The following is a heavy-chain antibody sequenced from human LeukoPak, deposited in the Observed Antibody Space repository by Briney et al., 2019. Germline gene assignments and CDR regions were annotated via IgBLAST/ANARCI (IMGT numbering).Heavy chain of an antibody. CDR3: ARAGVDYGSGSSNWFDP. CDR2: IIPIFGTA. D-gene: IGHD3-10*01. Sequence: ASVKVSCKASGGTFSSYAISWVRQAPGQGLEWMGGIIPIFGTANYAQKVQGRVTITADESTSTAYMELSSLRSEDTAVYYCARAGVDYGSGSSNWFDPWGQGTLVTVSS. V-gene: IGHV1-69*13. CDR1: GGTFSSYA. J-gene: IGHJ5*02.